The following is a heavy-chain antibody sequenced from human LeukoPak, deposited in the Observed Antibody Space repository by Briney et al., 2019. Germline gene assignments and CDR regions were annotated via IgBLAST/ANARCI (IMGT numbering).Heavy chain of an antibody. CDR2: VRGRDDST. CDR3: ARVVGLGAFDI. CDR1: GFTVSSYA. J-gene: IGHJ3*02. Sequence: GGSLRLSCVASGFTVSSYAMSWVRLAPGKGLEWVTGVRGRDDSTFYADSVKGRFTISRDNAKNSLYLQMDSLRAEDTAVYYCARVVGLGAFDIWGQGTMVTVSS. V-gene: IGHV3-23*01. D-gene: IGHD3-10*01.